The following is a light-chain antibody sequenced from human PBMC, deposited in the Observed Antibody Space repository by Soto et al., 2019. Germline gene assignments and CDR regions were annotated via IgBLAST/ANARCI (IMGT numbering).Light chain of an antibody. V-gene: IGLV2-14*03. CDR3: SSYTVSSAPVV. J-gene: IGLJ2*01. CDR1: SSDIGAYNY. Sequence: QSSLTQPASVSGSPGQSITISCSGSSSDIGAYNYVSWYQQRPDKAPTLIIFDVTNRPSGVSDRFSGSKSGNTASLTISGLQVEDEADYFCSSYTVSSAPVVFGGGTKVTVL. CDR2: DVT.